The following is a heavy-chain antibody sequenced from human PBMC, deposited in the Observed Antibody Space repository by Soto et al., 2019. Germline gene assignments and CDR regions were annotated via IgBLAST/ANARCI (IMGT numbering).Heavy chain of an antibody. Sequence: QVQLVQSGAEVKKPGSSVKVSCNASGGTFSSYAISWVRQAPGQGLEWMGGIIPIFGTANYAQKFQGRVTITAVESTSKAYMALRSVRPEDTGVYYCARKMVRGVLAYYFDYWGQGTLVTVSS. V-gene: IGHV1-69*01. D-gene: IGHD3-10*01. CDR2: IIPIFGTA. J-gene: IGHJ4*02. CDR3: ARKMVRGVLAYYFDY. CDR1: GGTFSSYA.